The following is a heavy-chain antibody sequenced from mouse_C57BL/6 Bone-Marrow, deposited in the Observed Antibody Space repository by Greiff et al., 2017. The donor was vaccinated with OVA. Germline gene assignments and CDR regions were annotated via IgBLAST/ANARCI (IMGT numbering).Heavy chain of an antibody. CDR3: ARRDYGSLYAMDY. CDR1: GFTFSDYY. CDR2: ISNGGGST. J-gene: IGHJ4*01. Sequence: EVKVEESGGGLVQPGGSLKLSCAASGFTFSDYYMYWVRQTPEKRLEWVAYISNGGGSTYYPDTVKGRFTISRDNAKNTLYLQMSRLKSEDTAMYYCARRDYGSLYAMDYWGQGTSVTVSS. D-gene: IGHD1-1*01. V-gene: IGHV5-12*01.